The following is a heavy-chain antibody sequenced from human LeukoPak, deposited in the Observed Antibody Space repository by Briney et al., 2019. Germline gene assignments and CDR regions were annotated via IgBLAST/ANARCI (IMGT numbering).Heavy chain of an antibody. Sequence: GGSLRLSCAASGFTFSSYAMHWVRQAPGKGLEWVAVISYDGSNKYYADSVKGRFTISRDNSKNTLYLQMNSLRAEDTAVYYCARWGGQGYCSGGSYYHFDYWGQGTLVTVSS. D-gene: IGHD2-15*01. J-gene: IGHJ4*02. CDR1: GFTFSSYA. V-gene: IGHV3-30*04. CDR2: ISYDGSNK. CDR3: ARWGGQGYCSGGSYYHFDY.